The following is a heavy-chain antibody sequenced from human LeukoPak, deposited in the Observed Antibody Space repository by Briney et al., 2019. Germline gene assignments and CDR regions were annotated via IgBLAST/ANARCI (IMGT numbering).Heavy chain of an antibody. CDR3: ARVWSGYDVFVI. J-gene: IGHJ3*02. CDR2: IYYSGST. D-gene: IGHD3-3*01. CDR1: GGSISRYY. V-gene: IGHV4-59*01. Sequence: SETLSLTCTVSGGSISRYYWSWIRQPPGKGLEWIGYIYYSGSTNYKPSLKSRVTISVDASKNQFSLKLRSVTAADTAVYYCARVWSGYDVFVIWGQGTMVTVSS.